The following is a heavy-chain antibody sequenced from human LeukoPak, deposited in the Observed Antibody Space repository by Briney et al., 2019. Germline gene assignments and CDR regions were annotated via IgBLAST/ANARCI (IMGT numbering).Heavy chain of an antibody. CDR3: AKVAKYYYGSETYYFFEH. J-gene: IGHJ4*02. D-gene: IGHD3-10*01. V-gene: IGHV3-7*01. CDR1: GFTFSSYE. CDR2: IKQDGSEK. Sequence: PGGSLRLSCAASGFTFSSYEMNWVRQAPGKGLEWVASIKQDGSEKYYVDSVKGRFTISRDNAKTSLYLQMNSLRVEDTAVYYCAKVAKYYYGSETYYFFEHWGQGTPVTASS.